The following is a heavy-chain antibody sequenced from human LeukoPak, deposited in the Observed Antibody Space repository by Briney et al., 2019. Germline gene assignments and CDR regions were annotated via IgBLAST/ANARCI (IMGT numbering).Heavy chain of an antibody. V-gene: IGHV3-66*03. Sequence: QPGGSLRLSCAASGFAVSSSYMTWVRQAPGKGLEWVSIMYSSGIPYYADFVKGRFTISRDNSKNTLYLQMNSLRAEDTAVYYCARETACGGDCSGHFDYWGQGTLVTVSS. CDR3: ARETACGGDCSGHFDY. CDR1: GFAVSSSY. CDR2: MYSSGIP. D-gene: IGHD2-21*02. J-gene: IGHJ4*02.